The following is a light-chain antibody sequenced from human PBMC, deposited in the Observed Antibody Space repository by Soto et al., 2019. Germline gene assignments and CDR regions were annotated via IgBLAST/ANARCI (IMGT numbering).Light chain of an antibody. J-gene: IGLJ1*01. CDR2: END. CDR1: SSNIGKYY. Sequence: QSVLTQPPSVSAAPGQKVTLSCSESSSNIGKYYVSWHQQLPGTAPKLLIYENDKRPSGIPDRFSGSKSGTSATLGITGLQTGDEADYYCGTWDSSLTTFVFGTGTKVTVL. CDR3: GTWDSSLTTFV. V-gene: IGLV1-51*02.